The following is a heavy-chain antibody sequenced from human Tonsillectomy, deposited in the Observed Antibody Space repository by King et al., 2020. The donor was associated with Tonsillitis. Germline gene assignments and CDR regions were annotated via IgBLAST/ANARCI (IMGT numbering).Heavy chain of an antibody. CDR1: GFSFTNYA. Sequence: VQLVESGGGVVQPGRPLRLSCAASGFSFTNYAMHWVRQAPGXGLEWVAVISYDGSNKYYADSVKGRFTISRDNSKNTLYLQINGLRAEDTAVYYCARDNSYSEFFDYWGXXTXVXXXX. D-gene: IGHD2-15*01. CDR3: ARDNSYSEFFDY. V-gene: IGHV3-30-3*01. J-gene: IGHJ4*01. CDR2: ISYDGSNK.